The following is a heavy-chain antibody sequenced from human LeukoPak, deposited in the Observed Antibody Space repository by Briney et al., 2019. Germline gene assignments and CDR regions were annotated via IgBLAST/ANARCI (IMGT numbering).Heavy chain of an antibody. J-gene: IGHJ4*02. Sequence: GGSLRLSCAASGFTVSSNYMSGGRQAPRKRLEWVSVIYGGGSTYYADSVKGRFTISRDNSRNTLYLQMNSLRAEDTAFYYAAKSIRYCSGGSCIDYWGQGTLVTVSS. CDR3: AKSIRYCSGGSCIDY. V-gene: IGHV3-53*01. CDR1: GFTVSSNY. D-gene: IGHD2-15*01. CDR2: IYGGGST.